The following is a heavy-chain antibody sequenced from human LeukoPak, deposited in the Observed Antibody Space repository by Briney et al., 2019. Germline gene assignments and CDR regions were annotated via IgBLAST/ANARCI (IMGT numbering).Heavy chain of an antibody. CDR2: ISRNSGNI. CDR3: AKVGRAAGIAREYFQH. Sequence: GRSLRLSCAASGFTFDDYAMHWVRQAPGKGLEWVSGISRNSGNIGYADSVKGRFTISRDNAKNSLFLQMNSLRVEDTALYYCAKVGRAAGIAREYFQHWGQGTLVTVSS. V-gene: IGHV3-9*01. D-gene: IGHD6-13*01. J-gene: IGHJ1*01. CDR1: GFTFDDYA.